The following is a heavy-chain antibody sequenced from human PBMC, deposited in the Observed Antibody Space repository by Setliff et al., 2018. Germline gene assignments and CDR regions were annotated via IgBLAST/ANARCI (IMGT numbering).Heavy chain of an antibody. V-gene: IGHV3-23*03. Sequence: ETLSLTCTVYGASFSDYYWGWVRQAPGKGLEWVSTIYSGDRNTFYTDSVKGRFAISRDNSKNTLYLQMNSLRAEDTALYYCAKDKGSYGSESGGMDVWGKGTTVTVSS. CDR3: AKDKGSYGSESGGMDV. D-gene: IGHD3-10*01. CDR2: IYSGDRNT. J-gene: IGHJ6*03. CDR1: GASFSDYY.